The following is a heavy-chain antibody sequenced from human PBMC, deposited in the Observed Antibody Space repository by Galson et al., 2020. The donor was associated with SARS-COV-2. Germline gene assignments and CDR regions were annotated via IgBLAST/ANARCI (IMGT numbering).Heavy chain of an antibody. V-gene: IGHV3-23*01. CDR2: ISGSGGST. J-gene: IGHJ3*02. CDR1: GFTFSSYA. Sequence: GESLKISCAASGFTFSSYAMSWVRQAPGKGLEWVSAISGSGGSTYYADSVKGRFTISRDNSKNTLYLQMNSLRAEDTAVYYCAKGGPVLRYFDDGTLGVRDAFDIWGQGTMVTVSS. D-gene: IGHD3-9*01. CDR3: AKGGPVLRYFDDGTLGVRDAFDI.